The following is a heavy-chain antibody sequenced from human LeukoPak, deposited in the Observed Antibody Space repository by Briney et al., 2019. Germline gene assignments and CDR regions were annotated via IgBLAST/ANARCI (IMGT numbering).Heavy chain of an antibody. Sequence: SETLSLTCTVSGGSISSSSYYWGWIRQPPGKGLEWIGSIYYSGSTYYNPSLKSRVTISVDTSKTQYPLKLSSVTAADTAVYYCARGESWAPFLFDYWGQGTLVTVSS. D-gene: IGHD2/OR15-2a*01. V-gene: IGHV4-39*06. CDR1: GGSISSSSYY. CDR3: ARGESWAPFLFDY. CDR2: IYYSGST. J-gene: IGHJ4*02.